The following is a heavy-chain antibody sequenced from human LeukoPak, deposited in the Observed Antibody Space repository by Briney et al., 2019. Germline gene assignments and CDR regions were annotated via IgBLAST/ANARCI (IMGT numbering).Heavy chain of an antibody. J-gene: IGHJ4*02. CDR2: IHYSGSR. Sequence: SGTLSLTCAVSGDSISSSSYSWGWIRQPPGKGLEWIGNIHYSGSRNYNPSLKSRVTISVDTSKNQFSLKLSSVTAADTAVYYCTRDQSTSGWRLIDYWAREPWSPSPQ. V-gene: IGHV4-39*07. CDR3: TRDQSTSGWRLIDY. CDR1: GDSISSSSYS. D-gene: IGHD6-19*01.